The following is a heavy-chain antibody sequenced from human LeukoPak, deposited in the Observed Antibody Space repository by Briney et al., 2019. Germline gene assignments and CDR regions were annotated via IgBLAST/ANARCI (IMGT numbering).Heavy chain of an antibody. CDR1: GFTFSSYT. J-gene: IGHJ6*03. Sequence: GGSLRLSCAASGFTFSSYTMHWVRQAPGKGLEYVSGISSYGGSTYYANSVKGRFTISRDNSKNTLYLQMGSLRAEDMAVYYCARDLFITTNREYYYYMDVWGEGTTVTVSS. CDR3: ARDLFITTNREYYYYMDV. V-gene: IGHV3-64*01. CDR2: ISSYGGST. D-gene: IGHD3-22*01.